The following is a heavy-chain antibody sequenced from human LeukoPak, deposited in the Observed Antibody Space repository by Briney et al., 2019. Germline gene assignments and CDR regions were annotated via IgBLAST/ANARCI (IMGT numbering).Heavy chain of an antibody. Sequence: PGGSLRPSCAASGFTFSSYWMHWVRQAPGKGLVWVSRINSDGSSTSYADSVKGRFTISRDNAKNTLCLQMNSLRAEDTAVYYCARETGSGYGMDVWGQGTAVTVSS. CDR3: ARETGSGYGMDV. J-gene: IGHJ6*02. CDR1: GFTFSSYW. CDR2: INSDGSST. V-gene: IGHV3-74*01. D-gene: IGHD3-10*01.